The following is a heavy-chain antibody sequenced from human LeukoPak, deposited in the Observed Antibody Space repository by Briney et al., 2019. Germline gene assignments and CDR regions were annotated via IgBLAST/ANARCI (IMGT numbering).Heavy chain of an antibody. J-gene: IGHJ3*02. CDR1: GFTVSSNY. V-gene: IGHV3-53*01. D-gene: IGHD3-3*01. Sequence: GGSLRLSCAASGFTVSSNYMSWVRQAPGKGLEWVSVIYSGGSTYYADSVKGRFTISRDNSKNTLYLRMNSLRAEDTAVYYCARAHGVTIFGVVMYDAFDIWGQGTMVTVSS. CDR2: IYSGGST. CDR3: ARAHGVTIFGVVMYDAFDI.